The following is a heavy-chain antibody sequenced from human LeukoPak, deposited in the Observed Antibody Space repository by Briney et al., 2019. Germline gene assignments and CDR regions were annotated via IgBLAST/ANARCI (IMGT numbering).Heavy chain of an antibody. J-gene: IGHJ4*02. V-gene: IGHV1-2*06. CDR2: INPNSGGA. CDR1: GYTFTDYY. CDR3: ARVSYGDNPTHFAH. D-gene: IGHD4-17*01. Sequence: ASVKVSCKASGYTFTDYYMHWVRQTPGQGLEWMGRINPNSGGADYAQKFQGRVTLTRETSVRIAYMELSRLTSDDTAMYYCARVSYGDNPTHFAHWGRGTLVTVSS.